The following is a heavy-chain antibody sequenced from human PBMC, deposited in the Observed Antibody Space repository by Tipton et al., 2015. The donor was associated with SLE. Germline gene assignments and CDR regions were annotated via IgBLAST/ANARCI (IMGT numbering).Heavy chain of an antibody. CDR2: IYYSGST. CDR1: GGSLSSSSYY. CDR3: ARDRRIAVAGTSENWFDP. J-gene: IGHJ5*02. Sequence: LRLSCTVSGGSLSSSSYYWGWIRQPPGKGLEWIGSIYYSGSTYYNPSLKSRVTISVDTSKNQFSLKLSSVTAADTAVYYCARDRRIAVAGTSENWFDPWGQGTLVTVSS. V-gene: IGHV4-39*02. D-gene: IGHD6-19*01.